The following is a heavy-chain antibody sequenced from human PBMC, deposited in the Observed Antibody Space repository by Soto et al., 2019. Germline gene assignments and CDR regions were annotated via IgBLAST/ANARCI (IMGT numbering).Heavy chain of an antibody. J-gene: IGHJ4*02. CDR1: RFMFSRYA. Sequence: GGSLRLSCAASRFMFSRYAMSWVRQAPGKGLEWVSGISGSGGSTWYADSVKGRFTISRDNSKNMVYLQINSLRVEDTAQYFCVKEWTPRRAFDSWGQGTPVTVSS. V-gene: IGHV3-23*01. CDR2: ISGSGGST. CDR3: VKEWTPRRAFDS. D-gene: IGHD5-12*01.